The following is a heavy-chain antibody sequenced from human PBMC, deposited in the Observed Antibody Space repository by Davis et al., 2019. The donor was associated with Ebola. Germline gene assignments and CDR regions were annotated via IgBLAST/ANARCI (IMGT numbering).Heavy chain of an antibody. D-gene: IGHD3-3*01. V-gene: IGHV1-2*02. CDR2: INPNSGGT. J-gene: IGHJ4*02. Sequence: ASVKVSCKASGYTFTGYYMHWVRQAPGQGLEWMGWINPNSGGTNYAQKFQGRVTMTRDTSISTAYMEPSRLRSDDTAVYYCARAYYDFWSGYPSPYYFDYWGQGTLVTVSS. CDR3: ARAYYDFWSGYPSPYYFDY. CDR1: GYTFTGYY.